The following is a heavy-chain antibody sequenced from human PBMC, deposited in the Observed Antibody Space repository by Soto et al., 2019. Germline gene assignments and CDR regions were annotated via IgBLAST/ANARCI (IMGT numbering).Heavy chain of an antibody. V-gene: IGHV1-69*13. Sequence: SVKVSCKASGGTFSSYAISWVRQAPGQGLEWMGGIIPIFGTANYAQKFQGRVTSTADESTSTAYMELSSLRSEDTAVYYCARTSVVVITYYYYGMDVWGQGTTVTVSS. CDR1: GGTFSSYA. J-gene: IGHJ6*02. CDR2: IIPIFGTA. CDR3: ARTSVVVITYYYYGMDV. D-gene: IGHD3-22*01.